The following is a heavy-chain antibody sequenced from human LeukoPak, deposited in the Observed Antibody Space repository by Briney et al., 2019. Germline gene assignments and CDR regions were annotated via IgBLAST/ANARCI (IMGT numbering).Heavy chain of an antibody. J-gene: IGHJ6*03. CDR3: TTTRPQIITGTTRPYYMDV. Sequence: KPGGSLRLSCAASGFTFSNAWMSWVRQAPGKGLEWVGRIKSKTDGGTTDYAAPVKGRFTISRDDSKNTLYLQMNSLKTEDTAVYYCTTTRPQIITGTTRPYYMDVWGKGTTVTVSS. V-gene: IGHV3-15*01. CDR2: IKSKTDGGTT. CDR1: GFTFSNAW. D-gene: IGHD1-7*01.